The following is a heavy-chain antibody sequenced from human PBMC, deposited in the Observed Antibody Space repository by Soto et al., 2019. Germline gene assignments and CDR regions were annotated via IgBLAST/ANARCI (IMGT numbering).Heavy chain of an antibody. CDR3: ARAYCSGGSCYWDYYYYYMDV. J-gene: IGHJ6*03. D-gene: IGHD2-15*01. Sequence: LRLSCAASGFTFSSYSMNWVRQAPGKGLEWVSYISSSSSTIYYADSVKGRFTISRDNAKNSLYLQMNSLRAEDTAVYYCARAYCSGGSCYWDYYYYYMDVWGKGTTVTVSS. V-gene: IGHV3-48*01. CDR2: ISSSSSTI. CDR1: GFTFSSYS.